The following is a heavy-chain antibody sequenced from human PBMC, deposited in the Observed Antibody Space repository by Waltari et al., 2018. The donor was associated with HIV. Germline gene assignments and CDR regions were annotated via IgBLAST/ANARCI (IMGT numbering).Heavy chain of an antibody. CDR2: ININSGGT. V-gene: IGHV1-2*02. CDR3: TRAQSHVHGLDV. Sequence: QVQLVPPGAELKKSGASVKVSCKPSGSTFTDYYIHWVRQAPGQGLEWMGWININSGGTNFSQKFRGRVTLTRDTSISTAYMQLSSLGSDDTAIYYCTRAQSHVHGLDVWGQGTTVTVSS. CDR1: GSTFTDYY. J-gene: IGHJ6*02.